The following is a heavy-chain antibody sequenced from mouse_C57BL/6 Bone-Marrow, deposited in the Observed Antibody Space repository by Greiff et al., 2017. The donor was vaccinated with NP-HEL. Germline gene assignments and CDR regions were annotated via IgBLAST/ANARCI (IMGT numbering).Heavy chain of an antibody. CDR3: ARRDGFGCDAPWYFDV. CDR2: ISNLAYSI. V-gene: IGHV5-15*01. D-gene: IGHD3-3*01. CDR1: GFTFSDYG. Sequence: EVQLVESGGGLVQPGGSLKLSCAASGFTFSDYGMAWVRQAPRKGPEWVAFISNLAYSIYYADTVTGRFTISRENAKNTLYLEMSSLRSEDTAMYYCARRDGFGCDAPWYFDVWGTGTTVTVSS. J-gene: IGHJ1*03.